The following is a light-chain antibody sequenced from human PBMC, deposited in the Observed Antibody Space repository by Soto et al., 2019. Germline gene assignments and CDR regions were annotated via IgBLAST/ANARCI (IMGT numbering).Light chain of an antibody. CDR3: QSFDSSLSGSV. CDR1: RSNIGAGYD. J-gene: IGLJ2*01. Sequence: QAVVTQPPSVSGAPGQRVTISCTGSRSNIGAGYDVHWYQQLPGRAPKLLIYANNNRPSGVPDRFSGSKSGTSASLAIAGLQAEDEADYYCQSFDSSLSGSVFGGGTKLTVL. V-gene: IGLV1-40*01. CDR2: ANN.